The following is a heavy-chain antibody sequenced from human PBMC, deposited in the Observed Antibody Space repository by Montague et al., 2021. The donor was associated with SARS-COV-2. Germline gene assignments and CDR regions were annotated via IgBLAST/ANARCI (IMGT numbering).Heavy chain of an antibody. J-gene: IGHJ6*02. Sequence: SLRLSCAASDFSLDLSWMSWVRQAPGKGLEWVANIMADGSQKYYVDSVKGRFTISRDKAYKSVYLQMNSLRVEGTAVYYCAREKTVRGIYYFGMDVWGQGTTVTVSS. CDR2: IMADGSQK. V-gene: IGHV3-7*03. D-gene: IGHD4-11*01. CDR3: AREKTVRGIYYFGMDV. CDR1: DFSLDLSW.